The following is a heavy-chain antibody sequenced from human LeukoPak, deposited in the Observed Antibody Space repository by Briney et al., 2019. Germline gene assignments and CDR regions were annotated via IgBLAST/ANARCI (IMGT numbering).Heavy chain of an antibody. CDR3: ARDGGYYDSSGPDYYYGMDV. Sequence: GRSLRLSCAASGFTFSSYGMHWVRQAPGKGLEWVAVIWYDGSNKYYADSVKGRFTISRDNSKNTLYLQMNSLRAEDTAVYYCARDGGYYDSSGPDYYYGMDVWGQRTTVTVSS. J-gene: IGHJ6*02. V-gene: IGHV3-33*01. CDR2: IWYDGSNK. CDR1: GFTFSSYG. D-gene: IGHD3-22*01.